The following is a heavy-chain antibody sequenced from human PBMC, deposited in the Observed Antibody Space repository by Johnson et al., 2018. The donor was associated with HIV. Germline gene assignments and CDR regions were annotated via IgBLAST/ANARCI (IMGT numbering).Heavy chain of an antibody. CDR2: IRSKPYSYAT. J-gene: IGHJ3*02. CDR1: GFTFSGSA. D-gene: IGHD3-22*01. Sequence: VQLLESGGGLVQPGASLRLSCAASGFTFSGSAMHWVRQASGKGLEWVGRIRSKPYSYATAYAASVTGRFTISRDVSKNTAYLQMNSLKTEDTAAYYCTRTDDTYNYEYSGYVDAFDIWGQGTMVTVSS. CDR3: TRTDDTYNYEYSGYVDAFDI. V-gene: IGHV3-73*02.